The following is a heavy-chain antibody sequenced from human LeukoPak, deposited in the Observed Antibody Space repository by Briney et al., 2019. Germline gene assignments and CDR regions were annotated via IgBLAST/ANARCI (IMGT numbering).Heavy chain of an antibody. Sequence: GASVKVSCKASGYTFTGYYMHWVRQAPGQGLEWMGWINPNSGGTNYAQKLQGGVTMTTDTSTSTAYMELRSLRSDDTAVYYCARLDTKGYSFGYWGQGTLVTVSS. V-gene: IGHV1-2*02. D-gene: IGHD5-18*01. J-gene: IGHJ4*02. CDR2: INPNSGGT. CDR1: GYTFTGYY. CDR3: ARLDTKGYSFGY.